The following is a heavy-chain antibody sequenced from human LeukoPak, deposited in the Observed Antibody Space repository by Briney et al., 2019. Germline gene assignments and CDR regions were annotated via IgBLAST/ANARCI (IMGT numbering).Heavy chain of an antibody. CDR2: IYSGGST. CDR1: GFTVSSNY. J-gene: IGHJ6*03. Sequence: GGSLRLSCAASGFTVSSNYMSWVRQAPGKGLEWVSVIYSGGSTYYADSVKGRFTISRDNSKNTLYLQMNSLRAEDTAAYYCASGSGSYRTPYYYMDVWGTGTTVTVSS. V-gene: IGHV3-53*01. D-gene: IGHD3-10*01. CDR3: ASGSGSYRTPYYYMDV.